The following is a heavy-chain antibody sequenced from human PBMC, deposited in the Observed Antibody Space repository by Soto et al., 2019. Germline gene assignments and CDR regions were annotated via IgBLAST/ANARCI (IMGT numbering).Heavy chain of an antibody. CDR1: GFTFSSYG. CDR2: ISYDGSNK. CDR3: AKELDTAISFSYGMDV. Sequence: PGGSLRLSCAASGFTFSSYGMHWVRQAPGKGLVWVAVISYDGSNKYYAGSVKGRFTISRDNSKNTLYLQMNSLRAEDTAVYYCAKELDTAISFSYGMDVWGQGTTVTVSS. D-gene: IGHD5-18*01. V-gene: IGHV3-30*18. J-gene: IGHJ6*02.